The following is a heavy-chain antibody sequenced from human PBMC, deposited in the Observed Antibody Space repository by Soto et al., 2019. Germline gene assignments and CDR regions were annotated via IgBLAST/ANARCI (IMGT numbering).Heavy chain of an antibody. CDR1: GFTFSSYG. J-gene: IGHJ6*02. Sequence: GGSLRLSCAASGFTFSSYGMHWVRQAPGKGLEWVAVISYDGSNKYYADSVKGRFTISRDNSKNTLYLQMNSLRAEDTAVYYCAKDLRYSSSWYGNYYYYGMDVWGQGTTVTVSS. CDR2: ISYDGSNK. CDR3: AKDLRYSSSWYGNYYYYGMDV. V-gene: IGHV3-30*18. D-gene: IGHD6-13*01.